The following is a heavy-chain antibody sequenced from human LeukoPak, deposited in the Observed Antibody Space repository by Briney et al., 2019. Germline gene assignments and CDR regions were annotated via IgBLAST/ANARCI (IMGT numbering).Heavy chain of an antibody. Sequence: GGSLRLSCTASGFTFSTYAMSWVRQAPGKGLECVSAITGSDGSTYYADSVKGRFTISRDNSKNTLYLQMNSLRAEDTAVYYCASILNYYDSFFGSNDAFDIWGQGTMVTVSS. V-gene: IGHV3-23*01. CDR3: ASILNYYDSFFGSNDAFDI. CDR2: ITGSDGST. J-gene: IGHJ3*02. D-gene: IGHD3-22*01. CDR1: GFTFSTYA.